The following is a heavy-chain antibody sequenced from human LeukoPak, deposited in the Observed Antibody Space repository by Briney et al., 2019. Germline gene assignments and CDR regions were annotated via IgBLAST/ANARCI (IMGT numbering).Heavy chain of an antibody. CDR1: GGTFSSYG. Sequence: ASVKVSCKASGGTFSSYGISWVRQAPGQGLEGMGGIIPIFGTPNYAQKFQGRVTITADESTSTAYMELSSLRSEDTAVYYCARGSGTITMVRGVFYGMDVWGQGTTVTVSS. V-gene: IGHV1-69*13. D-gene: IGHD3-10*01. J-gene: IGHJ6*02. CDR2: IIPIFGTP. CDR3: ARGSGTITMVRGVFYGMDV.